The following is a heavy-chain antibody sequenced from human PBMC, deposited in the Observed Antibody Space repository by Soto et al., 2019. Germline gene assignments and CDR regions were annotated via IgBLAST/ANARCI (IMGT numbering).Heavy chain of an antibody. CDR1: GGTFSSYT. V-gene: IGHV1-69*02. CDR2: IIPILGIA. D-gene: IGHD2-8*01. J-gene: IGHJ3*02. Sequence: SVKVSCKASGGTFSSYTISWVRQAPGQGLEWMGRIIPILGIANYAQKFQGRVTITADKSTSTAYMELSSLRSEDTAVYYCASTNGYKDNAFDIWGQGTMVTVSS. CDR3: ASTNGYKDNAFDI.